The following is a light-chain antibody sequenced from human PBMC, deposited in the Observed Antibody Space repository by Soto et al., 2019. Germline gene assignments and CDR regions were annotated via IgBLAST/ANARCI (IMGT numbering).Light chain of an antibody. J-gene: IGKJ1*01. V-gene: IGKV3-11*01. CDR2: EAS. CDR3: HQRQSWPRT. CDR1: QTVSSS. Sequence: EIVLTQSPATLSLSPGERATLSCRASQTVSSSLAWYQQKPGQAPRLLIYEASNRATGIPARFSGSGSGADFTLTISSLEPEDFALYYCHQRQSWPRTFGQGTKVDIK.